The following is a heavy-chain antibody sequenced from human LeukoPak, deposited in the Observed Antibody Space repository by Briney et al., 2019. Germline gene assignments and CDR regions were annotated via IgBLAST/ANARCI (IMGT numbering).Heavy chain of an antibody. J-gene: IGHJ4*02. CDR3: ARSTDGYNYGFDY. CDR1: GGSFSGYY. V-gene: IGHV4-34*01. CDR2: IYYSGST. Sequence: SETLSLTCAVYGGSFSGYYWSWIRQPPGKGLEWIGGIYYSGSTYYNPSLKSRVTISVDTSKNQFSLKLSSVTAADTAVYYCARSTDGYNYGFDYWGQGTLVTVSS. D-gene: IGHD5-24*01.